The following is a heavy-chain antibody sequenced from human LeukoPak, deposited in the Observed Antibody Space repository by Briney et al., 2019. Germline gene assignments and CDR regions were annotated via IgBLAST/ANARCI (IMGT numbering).Heavy chain of an antibody. CDR3: ARGGNYNSLNY. D-gene: IGHD5-24*01. CDR1: GGSFSDYY. Sequence: SETLSLTCAVFGGSFSDYYWSWIRRPPGKGLEWIGEINHSGSSNYNPSLKSRVTISVDMSKNQISLKLGSVTAADTAVYYCARGGNYNSLNYWGQGTLVTVSS. CDR2: INHSGSS. V-gene: IGHV4-34*01. J-gene: IGHJ4*02.